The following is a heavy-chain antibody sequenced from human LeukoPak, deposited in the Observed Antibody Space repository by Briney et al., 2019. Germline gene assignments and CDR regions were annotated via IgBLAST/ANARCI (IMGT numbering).Heavy chain of an antibody. CDR3: AKDLRYSSSWYFDY. V-gene: IGHV3-23*01. Sequence: GGTLRLSCAASGFTFSSFGMTWVRQAPGKGLEWVSGFSSSDGSTYYADSVKGRFTISRDNSKNTLYLQMNSLRAEDTAVYYCAKDLRYSSSWYFDYWGQGTLVTVSS. D-gene: IGHD6-13*01. CDR2: FSSSDGST. J-gene: IGHJ4*02. CDR1: GFTFSSFG.